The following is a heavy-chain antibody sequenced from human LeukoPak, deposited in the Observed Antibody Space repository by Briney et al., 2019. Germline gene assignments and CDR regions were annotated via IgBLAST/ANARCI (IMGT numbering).Heavy chain of an antibody. CDR2: INHSGST. Sequence: SETLSLTCAVYGGSFSGYYWSWIRQPPGKGLEWIGEINHSGSTNYNPSLKSRVTMSVDTSKNQFSLKLSSVTAADTAVYYCARSVQLWLIDYWGQGTLVTVSS. V-gene: IGHV4-34*01. J-gene: IGHJ4*02. D-gene: IGHD5-18*01. CDR1: GGSFSGYY. CDR3: ARSVQLWLIDY.